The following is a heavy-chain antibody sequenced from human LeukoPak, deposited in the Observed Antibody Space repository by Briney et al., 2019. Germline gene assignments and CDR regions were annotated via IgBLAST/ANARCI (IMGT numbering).Heavy chain of an antibody. V-gene: IGHV1-2*06. J-gene: IGHJ6*02. CDR3: ARDLRCTSTSCPNNYYYYYGMDV. CDR2: INPNSGGT. D-gene: IGHD2-2*01. Sequence: SVKVSCKASGYTFTGYYVHWVRQAPGQGPEWMGRINPNSGGTNYAQKFQGRVTMTRDTSISTAYMELSGLRSDDMAVYYCARDLRCTSTSCPNNYYYYYGMDVWGQGTTVTVSS. CDR1: GYTFTGYY.